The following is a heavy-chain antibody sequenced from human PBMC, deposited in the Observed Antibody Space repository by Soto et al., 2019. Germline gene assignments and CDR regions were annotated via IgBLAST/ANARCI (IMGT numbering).Heavy chain of an antibody. Sequence: NPSETLSLTCTVSGDSFSSYYWTWIRQPPGKRLEWVAYIFHTGNTNYNPSLKSRVTISVDTSKNQFSLKLRSVTPADTAVYYCAALDGALDYWGTGTLVTVSS. J-gene: IGHJ4*02. CDR3: AALDGALDY. CDR1: GDSFSSYY. CDR2: IFHTGNT. V-gene: IGHV4-59*01. D-gene: IGHD3-10*01.